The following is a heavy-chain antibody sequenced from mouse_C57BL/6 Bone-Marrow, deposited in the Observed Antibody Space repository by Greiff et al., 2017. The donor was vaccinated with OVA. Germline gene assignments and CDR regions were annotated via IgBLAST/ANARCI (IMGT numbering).Heavy chain of an antibody. V-gene: IGHV1-19*01. J-gene: IGHJ2*01. D-gene: IGHD1-1*01. Sequence: EVKLQQSGPVLVKPGASVKMSCKASGYTFTDYYMNWVKQSHGKSLEWIGVINPYNGGTSYNQKFKGKATLTVDKSSSTAYMELNSLTSEDSAVYYCADITTVVDYWGQGTTLTVSS. CDR1: GYTFTDYY. CDR2: INPYNGGT. CDR3: ADITTVVDY.